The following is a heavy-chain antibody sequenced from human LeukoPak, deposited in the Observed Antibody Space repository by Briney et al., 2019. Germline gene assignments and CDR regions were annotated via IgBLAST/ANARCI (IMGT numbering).Heavy chain of an antibody. V-gene: IGHV4-39*07. D-gene: IGHD2-21*02. J-gene: IGHJ3*02. CDR2: LYYTGSS. CDR3: ARWVVTAIRGAFDI. CDR1: GGSISSSSYY. Sequence: PSETLSLTCTVSGGSISSSSYYWGCIRQPPGKGLEWIGSLYYTGSSYYNPSLKSRVTISVDTSKNQFSLRLSSVTAADTAVYYCARWVVTAIRGAFDIWGQGTMVTVSS.